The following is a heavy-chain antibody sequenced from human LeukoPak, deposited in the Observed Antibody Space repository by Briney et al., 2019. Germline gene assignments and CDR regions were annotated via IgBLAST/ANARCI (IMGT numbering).Heavy chain of an antibody. CDR1: GFIFSSYG. CDR3: AKVSLNMVNDAFDI. J-gene: IGHJ3*02. V-gene: IGHV3-30*02. CDR2: IRYDGSRK. Sequence: PGGSLRLSCAASGFIFSSYGMHWVSQAPDKGLEWVAFIRYDGSRKYYADSVKGRFTISRDNSKNTFYLQMNGLRAEDTAMYYCAKVSLNMVNDAFDIWGQGTMVSVSS. D-gene: IGHD4/OR15-4a*01.